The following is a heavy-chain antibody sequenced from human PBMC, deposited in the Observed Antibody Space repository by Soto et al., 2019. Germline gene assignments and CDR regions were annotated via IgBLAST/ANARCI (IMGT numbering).Heavy chain of an antibody. CDR3: ARGDIVVVPAAILFDY. CDR2: ISYDGSNK. V-gene: IGHV3-30-3*01. D-gene: IGHD2-2*01. J-gene: IGHJ4*02. Sequence: GGSLRLSCAASGFTFSSYAMHWVRQAPGKGLEWVAVISYDGSNKYYADSVKGRFTISRENSKNTLYLQMNSLRAEDTAVYYCARGDIVVVPAAILFDYWGQGTLVTVSS. CDR1: GFTFSSYA.